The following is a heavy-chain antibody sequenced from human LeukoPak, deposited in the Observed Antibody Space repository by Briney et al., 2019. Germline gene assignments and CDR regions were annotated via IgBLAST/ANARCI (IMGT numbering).Heavy chain of an antibody. J-gene: IGHJ4*02. CDR2: IIPIFGTA. CDR1: GGTFSSYA. Sequence: GSSVKVSCKASGGTFSSYAISWVRQAPGQGLEWMGGIIPIFGTAKYAQKFQGRVTITADKSTSTAYMELSSLRSEDTAVYYCARGSSGWYYFDYWGQGTLVTVSS. D-gene: IGHD6-19*01. V-gene: IGHV1-69*06. CDR3: ARGSSGWYYFDY.